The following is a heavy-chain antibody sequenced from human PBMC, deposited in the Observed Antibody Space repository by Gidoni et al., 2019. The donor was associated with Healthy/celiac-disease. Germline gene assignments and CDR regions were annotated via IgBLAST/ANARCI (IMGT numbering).Heavy chain of an antibody. CDR2: FYSSGST. Sequence: QVQLHESDPGLVKPSETLSLTCPVSGGSISRYYRSWIRQPPGKGLEWIGYFYSSGSTYYNPSLKSRVILSVDPSKNQFSLKLSSVTAADTAVYYWARAGDGGIVATIRGPGGFDYWGQGTLVTVSS. CDR3: ARAGDGGIVATIRGPGGFDY. CDR1: GGSISRYY. V-gene: IGHV4-59*01. J-gene: IGHJ4*02. D-gene: IGHD5-12*01.